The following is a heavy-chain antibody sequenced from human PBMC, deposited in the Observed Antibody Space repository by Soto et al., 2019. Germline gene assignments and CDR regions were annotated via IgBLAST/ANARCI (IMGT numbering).Heavy chain of an antibody. D-gene: IGHD5-18*01. CDR1: GGSISSGGYS. V-gene: IGHV4-30-2*01. CDR2: IYHSGST. Sequence: SETLSLTCAVSGGSISSGGYSWSWIRQPPGKGLEWIGYIYHSGSTYYNPSLKSRVTISVDTSKNQFSLKLSSVTAADTAVYYCARGYGGNFDYWGQGTLVTVSS. J-gene: IGHJ4*02. CDR3: ARGYGGNFDY.